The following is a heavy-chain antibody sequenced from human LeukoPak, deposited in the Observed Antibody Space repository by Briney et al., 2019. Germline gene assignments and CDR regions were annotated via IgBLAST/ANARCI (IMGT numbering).Heavy chain of an antibody. CDR2: TNPAKSDT. Sequence: GESLKISCKGSEYSFTTYWIGWVLQMPGKGLEYMVITNPAKSDTRYSPSFQGQISISVDKSTNTAYLQWGSLRASDTAIYYCARLLGLKVVTPDDEAFDIWGQGTMVIVSS. CDR3: ARLLGLKVVTPDDEAFDI. V-gene: IGHV5-51*01. CDR1: EYSFTTYW. D-gene: IGHD3-22*01. J-gene: IGHJ3*02.